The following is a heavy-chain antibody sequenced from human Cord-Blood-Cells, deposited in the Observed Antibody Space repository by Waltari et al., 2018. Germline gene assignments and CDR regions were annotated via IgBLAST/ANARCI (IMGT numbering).Heavy chain of an antibody. Sequence: QVQLQQSGPGLVKPSQTLSLTCAISGDRVPSNSAPWPWTRHSPSRGLEWLGRTYYRSKWYNDYAVSVKSRITINPDTSKNQFSLQLNSVTPEDTAVYYCARERMGYSPDAFDIWGQGTMVTVSS. CDR2: TYYRSKWYN. CDR3: ARERMGYSPDAFDI. J-gene: IGHJ3*02. CDR1: GDRVPSNSAP. D-gene: IGHD4-4*01. V-gene: IGHV6-1*01.